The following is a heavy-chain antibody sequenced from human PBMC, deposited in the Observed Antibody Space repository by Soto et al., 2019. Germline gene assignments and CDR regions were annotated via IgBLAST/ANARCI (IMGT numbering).Heavy chain of an antibody. J-gene: IGHJ4*02. V-gene: IGHV1-18*01. CDR2: FNPDNQNT. Sequence: ASVKVSCKVSGYRFTTYGINWVRQAPGQGLEWVGWFNPDNQNTNYAQKFQDRVSLTTDSSTNTAYMELRDLRSDDTAVYYCARVRFGDPFDFWGQGSLVHRLL. CDR1: GYRFTTYG. CDR3: ARVRFGDPFDF. D-gene: IGHD3-16*01.